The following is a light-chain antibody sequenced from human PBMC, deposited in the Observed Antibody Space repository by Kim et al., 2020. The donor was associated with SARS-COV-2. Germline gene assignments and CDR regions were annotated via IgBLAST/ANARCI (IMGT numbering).Light chain of an antibody. V-gene: IGLV3-19*01. CDR2: DKN. Sequence: ALGQTVRITSQGDSLRKYYASWYQQKPGQAPIVVIYDKNTRPSGIPDRFAGSSSGNTASLTIAGARAEDEGDFYCSSRDSSGEHLLFGTGTKVTVL. J-gene: IGLJ1*01. CDR1: SLRKYY. CDR3: SSRDSSGEHLL.